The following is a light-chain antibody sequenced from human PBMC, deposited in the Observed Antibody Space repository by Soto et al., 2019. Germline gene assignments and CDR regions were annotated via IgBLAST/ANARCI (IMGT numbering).Light chain of an antibody. CDR2: GAS. Sequence: EIVLTQSPGTLSLSPGERATLSCRASQSVSSSYLAWYQQKPGQPPRLLIYGASSRATGIPDRFSGSGSGTDFTLTISRLEPEDFAVYYCQQYGSSSPPTFGGGTKVDIK. CDR1: QSVSSSY. V-gene: IGKV3-20*01. J-gene: IGKJ4*01. CDR3: QQYGSSSPPT.